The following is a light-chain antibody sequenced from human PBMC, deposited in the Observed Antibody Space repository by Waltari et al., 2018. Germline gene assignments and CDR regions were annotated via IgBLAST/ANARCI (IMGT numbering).Light chain of an antibody. V-gene: IGLV1-40*01. CDR3: QSYDSSLSGSGV. J-gene: IGLJ2*01. CDR2: GTI. Sequence: QSVLTKPPSVSGAPGQRVTISCTGSSSNIGAGYDLHWYQQLPGTAPKLLIYGTINRPAGVPDRFSGSKSGTSASLAITGLQAEDEADYYCQSYDSSLSGSGVFGGGTKLTVL. CDR1: SSNIGAGYD.